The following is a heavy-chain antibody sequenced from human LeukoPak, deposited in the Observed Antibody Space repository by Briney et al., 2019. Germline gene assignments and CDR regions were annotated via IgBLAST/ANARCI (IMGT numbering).Heavy chain of an antibody. V-gene: IGHV4-39*01. Sequence: PSETLSLTCTVSGGSISSSSYYWGWIRQPPGKGLEWIGSIYYSGSTYYNPSLKSRVTISVDTSKNQFSLKLSSVTAADTAVYYCARNQNPRYSGAGFDYWGQGTLVTVSS. CDR3: ARNQNPRYSGAGFDY. J-gene: IGHJ4*02. CDR1: GGSISSSSYY. CDR2: IYYSGST. D-gene: IGHD3-10*01.